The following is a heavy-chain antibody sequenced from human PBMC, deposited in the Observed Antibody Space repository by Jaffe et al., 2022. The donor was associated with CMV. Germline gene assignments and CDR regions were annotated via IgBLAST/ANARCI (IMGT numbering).Heavy chain of an antibody. V-gene: IGHV3-48*02. J-gene: IGHJ6*02. CDR1: GFTFRDYS. D-gene: IGHD2-2*01. CDR3: AKESPPHVGVPPAAPKTYGMDV. CDR2: ISTRSSTI. Sequence: EVQLVESGGGLVQPGGSLRLSCAASGFTFRDYSMNWVRQAPGKGLEWISYISTRSSTIYYADSVKGRFTISRNNAKNSLYLQMNSLRDEDTAVYYCAKESPPHVGVPPAAPKTYGMDVWGQGTTVTVSS.